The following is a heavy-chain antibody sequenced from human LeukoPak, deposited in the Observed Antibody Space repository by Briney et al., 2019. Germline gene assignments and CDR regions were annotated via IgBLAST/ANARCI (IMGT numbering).Heavy chain of an antibody. CDR2: ISTKDGNT. CDR3: ARTKKVDHGDYANYFDY. J-gene: IGHJ4*02. D-gene: IGHD4-17*01. Sequence: ASVKVSCKASGYTFTSYAMNWVRQPPGQGREWMGWISTKDGNTNYAQKLQGRVTMTRDTSPRTVYMALRRLRSEDTAVYYCARTKKVDHGDYANYFDYWGQGTLVTVSS. CDR1: GYTFTSYA. V-gene: IGHV1-18*01.